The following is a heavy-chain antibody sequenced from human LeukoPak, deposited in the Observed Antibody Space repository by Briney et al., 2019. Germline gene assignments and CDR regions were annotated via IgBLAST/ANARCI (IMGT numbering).Heavy chain of an antibody. CDR3: ARDFLGYCTTTSCYDVVFDY. CDR2: INPKSGGT. V-gene: IGHV1-2*02. J-gene: IGHJ4*02. CDR1: GDTFTDYY. D-gene: IGHD2-2*01. Sequence: ASVKVSCKASGDTFTDYYMHWVRQAPGQGLEWMGWINPKSGGTNYAQNFQGRVTMTRDTSISIAYMELSSVRSDDTAVYYCARDFLGYCTTTSCYDVVFDYWGQGTLVTVSS.